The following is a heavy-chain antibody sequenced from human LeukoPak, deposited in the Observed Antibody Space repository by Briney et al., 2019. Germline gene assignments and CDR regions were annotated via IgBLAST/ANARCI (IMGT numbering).Heavy chain of an antibody. CDR3: ARIIAAAGTEGFDY. D-gene: IGHD6-13*01. Sequence: GGSLRLSCAASGFTFSSYSMNWVRQAPGKGLEWVSSISSSSSYIYYADSVKGRFTISRDNAKNSLYLQMNSLRAEDTAVYYCARIIAAAGTEGFDYWGQGTLVTVSS. J-gene: IGHJ4*02. CDR2: ISSSSSYI. CDR1: GFTFSSYS. V-gene: IGHV3-21*01.